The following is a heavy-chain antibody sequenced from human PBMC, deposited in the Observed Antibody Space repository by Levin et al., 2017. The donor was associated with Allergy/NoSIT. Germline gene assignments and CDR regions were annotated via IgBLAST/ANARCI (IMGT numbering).Heavy chain of an antibody. V-gene: IGHV3-33*01. J-gene: IGHJ2*01. CDR2: IFYDGTKS. CDR3: TRDQRSTYFDL. Sequence: GGSLRLSCEASGFTFSNYGMHWVRQAPGKGLEWLAVIFYDGTKSYYAGSVKGRFTISRDDSKNTMYLQMNSLRADDTAVYYCTRDQRSTYFDLWGRGTLVTVSS. D-gene: IGHD6-25*01. CDR1: GFTFSNYG.